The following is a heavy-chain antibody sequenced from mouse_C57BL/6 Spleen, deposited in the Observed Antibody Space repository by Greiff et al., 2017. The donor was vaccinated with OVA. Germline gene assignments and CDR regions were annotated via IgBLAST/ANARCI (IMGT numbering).Heavy chain of an antibody. Sequence: ESGPELVKPGASVKISCKASGYAFSSSWMNWVKQRPGKGLEWIGRIYPGDGDTNYNGKFKGKATMTADKSSSTAYMQLSSLTSEDSAVYFCARSGTTVVARDYAMDYWGQGTSVTVSS. CDR3: ARSGTTVVARDYAMDY. CDR1: GYAFSSSW. V-gene: IGHV1-82*01. D-gene: IGHD1-1*01. CDR2: IYPGDGDT. J-gene: IGHJ4*01.